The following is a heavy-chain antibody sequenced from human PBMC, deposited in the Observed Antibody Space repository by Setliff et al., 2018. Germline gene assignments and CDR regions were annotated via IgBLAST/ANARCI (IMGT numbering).Heavy chain of an antibody. CDR2: INAGNGNT. CDR1: GYTFTSYA. V-gene: IGHV1-3*01. Sequence: ASVKVSCKASGYTFTSYAMHWVRQAPGQRPEWMGWINAGNGNTKYSQKFQGRVTITRDTSASTAYMELSSLGSEEKAVYYCARDYYDFWSGYLAGDDAFDIWGQGTMVTVSS. D-gene: IGHD3-3*01. J-gene: IGHJ3*02. CDR3: ARDYYDFWSGYLAGDDAFDI.